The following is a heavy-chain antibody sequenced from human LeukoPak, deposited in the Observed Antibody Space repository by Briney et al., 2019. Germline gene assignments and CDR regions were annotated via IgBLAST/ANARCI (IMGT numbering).Heavy chain of an antibody. Sequence: SETLSLTCAVSGGSISSGGYSWSWIRQPPGKGLEWIGEINHSGSTNYNPSLKSRVTISVDTSKNQFSLKLSSVTAADTAVYYCAITGEYYYDSSGYYYFDYWGQGTLVTVSS. CDR1: GGSISSGGYS. D-gene: IGHD3-22*01. CDR3: AITGEYYYDSSGYYYFDY. CDR2: INHSGST. V-gene: IGHV4-34*01. J-gene: IGHJ4*02.